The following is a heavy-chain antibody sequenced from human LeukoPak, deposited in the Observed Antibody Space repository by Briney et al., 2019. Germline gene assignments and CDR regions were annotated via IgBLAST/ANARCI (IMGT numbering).Heavy chain of an antibody. CDR2: IYYSGST. CDR3: ARAVKGYYDSSGYYYYFDY. D-gene: IGHD3-22*01. J-gene: IGHJ4*02. Sequence: SETLSLTCNVSGGSISTTSNSWGWAWIRQRPGKGLEWIGSIYYSGSTYYNPSLKSRVTISVDTSKNQFSLKLSSVTAADTAVYYCARAVKGYYDSSGYYYYFDYWGQGTLVTVSS. V-gene: IGHV4-39*07. CDR1: GGSISTTSNS.